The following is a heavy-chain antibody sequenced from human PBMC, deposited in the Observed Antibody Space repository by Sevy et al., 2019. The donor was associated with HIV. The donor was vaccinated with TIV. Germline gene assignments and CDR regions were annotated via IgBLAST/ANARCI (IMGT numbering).Heavy chain of an antibody. J-gene: IGHJ6*02. CDR1: GFTFSDYY. D-gene: IGHD2-2*01. V-gene: IGHV3-11*04. CDR2: ISSSGGTI. CDR3: ARDLQHQLDYYYYGMDV. Sequence: GGSLRLSCAASGFTFSDYYMNWIRQAPGNGLEWVSYISSSGGTIYYADSVKGRFTISRDNAKNSLYLQMNSLRAEDTAVYYCARDLQHQLDYYYYGMDVWGQGTPVTVSS.